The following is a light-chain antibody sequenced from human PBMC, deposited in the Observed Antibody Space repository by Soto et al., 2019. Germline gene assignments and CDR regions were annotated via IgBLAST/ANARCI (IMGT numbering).Light chain of an antibody. CDR3: QQYDSSPT. CDR1: QSVSDNQ. Sequence: IVLTQSPGTLSLSPGGGASLSCRASQSVSDNQLAWYQQKTGQAPRLLIHGASSRAAGIPDRFSGSGSGTDFTLTISRLEPEDFAVYYCQQYDSSPTFGQGTKVEI. V-gene: IGKV3-20*01. CDR2: GAS. J-gene: IGKJ1*01.